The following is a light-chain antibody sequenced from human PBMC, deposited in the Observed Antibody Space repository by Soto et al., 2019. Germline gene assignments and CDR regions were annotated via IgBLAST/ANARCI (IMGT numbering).Light chain of an antibody. V-gene: IGLV1-44*01. CDR2: SSN. CDR1: SSNIGSNT. J-gene: IGLJ3*02. Sequence: QAVVTQPPSVSGTPGQRVTISCSGSSSNIGSNTVNWYQQLPGTAPKLLIYSSNQRPSGVPDRFSGSKSGTSASLAISGLQSEDEADYYCATWDDSLNGWVFGGGTKVTVL. CDR3: ATWDDSLNGWV.